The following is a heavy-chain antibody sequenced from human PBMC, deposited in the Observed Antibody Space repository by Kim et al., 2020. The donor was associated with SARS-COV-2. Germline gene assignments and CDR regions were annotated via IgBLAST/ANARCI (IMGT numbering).Heavy chain of an antibody. Sequence: GGSLRLSCAASGFTVSDNYMTWVRQAPGKGLQWVSLIYSGGSTDYADSVKGRFTISRDSSKNTLDLQMRSLRDEDTAVYYCARAKSGSQFYYYNALDVWGQGTTVTVSS. CDR2: IYSGGST. CDR1: GFTVSDNY. CDR3: ARAKSGSQFYYYNALDV. J-gene: IGHJ6*02. D-gene: IGHD3-10*01. V-gene: IGHV3-66*01.